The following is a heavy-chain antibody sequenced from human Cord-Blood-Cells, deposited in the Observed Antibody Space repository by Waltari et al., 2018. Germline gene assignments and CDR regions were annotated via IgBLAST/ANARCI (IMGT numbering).Heavy chain of an antibody. Sequence: QLQLQESGPGLVKPSETLSLTCTVSGGSISSSSYYWGWIRQPPGKGRGWVGRIYYSGSHGHNPSLKSRVTISVDTSKNQFSLKLSSGTAADTAVYYCARHEAAAGTCDYWGQGTLVTVAS. D-gene: IGHD6-13*01. J-gene: IGHJ4*02. CDR3: ARHEAAAGTCDY. CDR2: IYYSGSH. V-gene: IGHV4-39*01. CDR1: GGSISSSSYY.